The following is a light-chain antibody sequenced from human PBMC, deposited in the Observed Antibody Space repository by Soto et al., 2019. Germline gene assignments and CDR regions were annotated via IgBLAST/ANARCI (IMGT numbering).Light chain of an antibody. V-gene: IGKV4-1*01. CDR1: QSVLYSSNNKNY. J-gene: IGKJ2*01. CDR3: HQYHTTPYT. Sequence: DIVMTQAPDSLAVSLGERASINCKSSQSVLYSSNNKNYLAWFQQKPGQPPKLLIYWASTRESGVPDRFSGSGSGKDFTLTISSLQAEDVAVYYCHQYHTTPYTFGQGTKLEIK. CDR2: WAS.